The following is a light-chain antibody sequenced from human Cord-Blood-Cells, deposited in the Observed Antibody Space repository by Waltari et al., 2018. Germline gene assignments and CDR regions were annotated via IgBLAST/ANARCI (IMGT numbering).Light chain of an antibody. CDR2: KAS. CDR1: QSISSW. J-gene: IGKJ1*01. CDR3: QQYNSYPWT. V-gene: IGKV1-5*03. Sequence: DIQMTQSPSTLSASVGDRVTLTCRASQSISSWLDWYQQKPGKAPKLLIYKASSLESGVPSRFSGSGSGTEFTLTISSLQPDDFATYYCQQYNSYPWTLGQGTKVEIK.